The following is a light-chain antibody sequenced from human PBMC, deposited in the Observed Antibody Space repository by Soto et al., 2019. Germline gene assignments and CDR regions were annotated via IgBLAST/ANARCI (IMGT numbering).Light chain of an antibody. CDR2: KAS. J-gene: IGKJ1*01. Sequence: IQMTQSPSTLSASVGDRVTITCRASQTIGRWLAWYQQKPGKVPKLLIYKASSLQSGVPSRFSGSGSGTEFTLTINSLQPDDFATYYCHQYNSYSRTFGQGTTLEIK. CDR3: HQYNSYSRT. CDR1: QTIGRW. V-gene: IGKV1-5*03.